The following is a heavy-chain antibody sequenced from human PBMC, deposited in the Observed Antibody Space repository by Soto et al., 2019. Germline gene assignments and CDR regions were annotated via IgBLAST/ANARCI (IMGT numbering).Heavy chain of an antibody. V-gene: IGHV3-30*18. CDR2: ISYDGSNK. D-gene: IGHD6-13*01. J-gene: IGHJ4*02. CDR3: AKAGSSGYWYYFDY. Sequence: QVQLVESGGGVVQPGRSLRLSCPASGFTFSSYGMHWVRQAPGKGLEWVAVISYDGSNKYYADSVKGRFTISRDNSKNTLYLQMNSLRAEDTAVYYCAKAGSSGYWYYFDYWGQGTLVTVSS. CDR1: GFTFSSYG.